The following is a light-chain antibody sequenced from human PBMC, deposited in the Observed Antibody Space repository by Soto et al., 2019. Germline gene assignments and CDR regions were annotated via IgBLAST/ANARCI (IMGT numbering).Light chain of an antibody. Sequence: QSALTQPRSVSGSPGQSVTISCTGASSDVGGYEYVSWYQQYPGKAPKFMIYDVSKRPSGVPARFSGSKSGSTASLTISGLQTEDEADYYCSSYAATNNYVFGSGTKLTVL. V-gene: IGLV2-11*01. CDR2: DVS. J-gene: IGLJ1*01. CDR3: SSYAATNNYV. CDR1: SSDVGGYEY.